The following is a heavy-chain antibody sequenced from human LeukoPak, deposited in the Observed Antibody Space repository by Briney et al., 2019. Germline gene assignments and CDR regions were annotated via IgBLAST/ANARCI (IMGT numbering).Heavy chain of an antibody. CDR3: ARASIAAAGHPFDP. V-gene: IGHV3-21*01. J-gene: IGHJ5*02. D-gene: IGHD6-13*01. Sequence: PGGSLRLSCAASGSTFSSYSMNWDRQAPGKGLEWVSSISSSSSYIYYADSVKGRFAISRDNAKNSLYLQMNSLRAEDTAVYYCARASIAAAGHPFDPWGQGTLVTVSS. CDR1: GSTFSSYS. CDR2: ISSSSSYI.